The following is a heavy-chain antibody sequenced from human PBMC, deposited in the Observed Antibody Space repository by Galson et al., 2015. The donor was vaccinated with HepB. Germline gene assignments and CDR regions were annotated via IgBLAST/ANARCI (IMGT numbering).Heavy chain of an antibody. CDR1: GFTFGDYA. D-gene: IGHD6-19*01. CDR2: TGSKAYGGTT. CDR3: TRGLYSSGWQTTFAY. V-gene: IGHV3-49*04. Sequence: SLRLSCAASGFTFGDYAMSWVRQAPGKGLEWVGFTGSKAYGGTTEYAASVKGRFTISRGDSESIAYLQMSSLKTEDTAVYYCTRGLYSSGWQTTFAYWGQGTLVTVSS. J-gene: IGHJ4*02.